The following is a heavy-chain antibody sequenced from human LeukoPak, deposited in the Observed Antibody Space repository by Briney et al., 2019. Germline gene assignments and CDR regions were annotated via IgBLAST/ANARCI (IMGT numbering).Heavy chain of an antibody. V-gene: IGHV4-34*01. CDR1: GGSFSGYY. D-gene: IGHD2-2*01. CDR3: ARGFHIVVVPAALNWFDP. J-gene: IGHJ5*02. Sequence: PSETLSLTCAVYGGSFSGYYWSWIRQPPGKGLEWIGEINHSGSTNYNPSLKSRVTISVDTSKNQFSLKLSSVTAADTAVYYCARGFHIVVVPAALNWFDPWGQGTLVTVSS. CDR2: INHSGST.